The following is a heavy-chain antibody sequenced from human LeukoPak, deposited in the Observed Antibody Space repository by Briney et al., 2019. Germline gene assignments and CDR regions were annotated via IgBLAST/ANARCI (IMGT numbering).Heavy chain of an antibody. Sequence: PGGSLRLSCAASGFTVSSNYMSWVRQAPGKGLEWVSVIYSGGSTYYADSVKGRFTISRDNSKNTLYLQMNSLRAEDTAVYYCAKVTPPVMVWFGELLNLLGALDYWGQGTLVTVSS. CDR1: GFTVSSNY. J-gene: IGHJ4*02. D-gene: IGHD3-10*01. CDR3: AKVTPPVMVWFGELLNLLGALDY. CDR2: IYSGGST. V-gene: IGHV3-53*01.